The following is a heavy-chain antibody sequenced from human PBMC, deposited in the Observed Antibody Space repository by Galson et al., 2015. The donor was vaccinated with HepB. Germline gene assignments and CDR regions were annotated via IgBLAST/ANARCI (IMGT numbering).Heavy chain of an antibody. D-gene: IGHD1-14*01. J-gene: IGHJ6*02. CDR2: INPNSGGT. CDR3: ARRSRPHYFYGMDV. V-gene: IGHV1-2*06. Sequence: SVKVSCKASGYIFSGYYIDWVRQAPGQGLEWMGRINPNSGGTNYARKFQVRVTMTRDTSISTAYMELSRLRSDDTAVYFCARRSRPHYFYGMDVWGQGTTVTVSS. CDR1: GYIFSGYY.